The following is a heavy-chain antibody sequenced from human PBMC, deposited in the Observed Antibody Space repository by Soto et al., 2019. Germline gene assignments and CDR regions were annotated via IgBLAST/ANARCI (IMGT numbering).Heavy chain of an antibody. CDR3: GRGNGDTGGGGSCDY. V-gene: IGHV4-39*07. Sequence: SETLSLTRTVSGGSISSSSYYWGWIRQPPGKGLEWIGSIYYSGSTYYNPSLKSRVTISVDTSKNQFSLKLSSVTAADPAVYYCGRGNGDTGGGGSCDYWGQGTLVTVSS. D-gene: IGHD5-18*01. J-gene: IGHJ4*02. CDR2: IYYSGST. CDR1: GGSISSSSYY.